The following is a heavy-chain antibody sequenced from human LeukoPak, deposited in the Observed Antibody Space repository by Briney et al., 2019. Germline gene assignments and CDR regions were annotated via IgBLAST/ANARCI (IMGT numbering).Heavy chain of an antibody. CDR3: AREQLVRGFDY. J-gene: IGHJ4*02. Sequence: SETLSLTCAVYGGSFSGYYWSWIRQPPGKGLEWIGEINYSGSTNYNPSLKSRVTISVDTSKNQFSLKLSSVTAADTAVYYCAREQLVRGFDYWGQGTLVTVSS. CDR2: INYSGST. CDR1: GGSFSGYY. V-gene: IGHV4-34*01. D-gene: IGHD6-6*01.